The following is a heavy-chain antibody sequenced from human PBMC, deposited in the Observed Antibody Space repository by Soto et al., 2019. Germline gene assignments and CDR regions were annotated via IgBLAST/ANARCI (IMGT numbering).Heavy chain of an antibody. CDR1: GVSFSGYY. J-gene: IGHJ4*02. Sequence: PSETLSLTCAVYGVSFSGYYWSWIRQPPGKGLEWIGEINHSGSTNYNPSLKSRVTISVDTTKNQFSLKLSSVTAADTAVYYCARFAKGYYDLDYWGQGTPVTVSS. CDR2: INHSGST. D-gene: IGHD3-22*01. V-gene: IGHV4-34*01. CDR3: ARFAKGYYDLDY.